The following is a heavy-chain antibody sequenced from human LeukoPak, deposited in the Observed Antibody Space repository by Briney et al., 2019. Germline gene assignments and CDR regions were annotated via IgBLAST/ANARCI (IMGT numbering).Heavy chain of an antibody. D-gene: IGHD3-10*01. CDR3: ARDSDLGYFDY. V-gene: IGHV4-61*01. CDR2: IYNSGSS. J-gene: IGHJ4*02. Sequence: SQTLSLTCTVSGGSISSGSYYWSWIRQPPGKGLEWIGYIYNSGSSNHNPSLKSRVTISVDTSKNQFSLKLSSVTAADTAVYSCARDSDLGYFDYWGQGTLVTVSS. CDR1: GGSISSGSYY.